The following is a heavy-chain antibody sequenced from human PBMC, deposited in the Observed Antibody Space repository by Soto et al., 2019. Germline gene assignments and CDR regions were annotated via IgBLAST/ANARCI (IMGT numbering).Heavy chain of an antibody. J-gene: IGHJ4*02. V-gene: IGHV3-48*02. CDR3: ARVNYYDTSGYRRRIYYFDS. CDR1: GFTFSTYT. CDR2: ISSGSSTI. D-gene: IGHD3-22*01. Sequence: GGSLRLSCAASGFTFSTYTMNWVRQTPGKGLECISYISSGSSTIYYADSVRGRFTVSRDNANNSLYLQMNSLRDEDTAVYCCARVNYYDTSGYRRRIYYFDSWGQGTLVTVSS.